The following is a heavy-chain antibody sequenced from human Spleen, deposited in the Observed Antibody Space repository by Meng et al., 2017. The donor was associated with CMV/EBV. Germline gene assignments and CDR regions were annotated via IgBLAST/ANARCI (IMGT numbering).Heavy chain of an antibody. CDR2: IYYSGST. CDR1: GGSISSSSYY. CDR3: ARVAGQPVYYYYAMDV. J-gene: IGHJ6*02. Sequence: SETLSLTCTVSGGSISSSSYYWGWIRQPPGKGLEWIGSIYYSGSTYYNPSLKSRVTISVDTSKNQFSLKLSSVTAEDTAVYYCARVAGQPVYYYYAMDVWGQGTTVTVSS. V-gene: IGHV4-39*07.